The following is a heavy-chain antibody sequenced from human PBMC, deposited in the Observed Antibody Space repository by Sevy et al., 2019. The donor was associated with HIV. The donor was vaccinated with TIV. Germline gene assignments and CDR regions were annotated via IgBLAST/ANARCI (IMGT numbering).Heavy chain of an antibody. D-gene: IGHD5-12*01. J-gene: IGHJ5*02. CDR3: ARDARPGYSSTYYKGNWFDP. V-gene: IGHV1-18*01. CDR2: ISGYNGKT. Sequence: ASVKVSCKASGYTFISYTINLVRQAPGQGLEWTGCISGYNGKTNYAQKLQDRVTMTTDTSTSTAYMELGNLGSDDTAVYYCARDARPGYSSTYYKGNWFDPWGQRTLVTVSS. CDR1: GYTFISYT.